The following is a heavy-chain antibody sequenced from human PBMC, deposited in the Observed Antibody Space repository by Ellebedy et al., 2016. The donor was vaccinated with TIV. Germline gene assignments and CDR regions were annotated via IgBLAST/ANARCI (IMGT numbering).Heavy chain of an antibody. CDR1: GVSISDYY. CDR3: ARDGVDDYFDT. CDR2: AYHTGST. D-gene: IGHD3-10*01. V-gene: IGHV4-59*01. Sequence: MPSETLSLTCSVSGVSISDYYWSWIRQPPGQGLEWIGYAYHTGSTNYNPSPRSRVTLAVDTPKNESSLKLSTVTTADTAIYYCARDGVDDYFDTWGHGLLVTVSS. J-gene: IGHJ4*01.